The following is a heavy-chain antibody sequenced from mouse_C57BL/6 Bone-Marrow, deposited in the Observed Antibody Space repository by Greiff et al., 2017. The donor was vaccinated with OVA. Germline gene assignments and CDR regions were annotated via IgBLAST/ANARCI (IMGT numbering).Heavy chain of an antibody. V-gene: IGHV5-9-1*02. CDR2: ISSGGDYI. D-gene: IGHD2-3*01. CDR1: GFTFSSYA. Sequence: EVMLVESGEGLVKPGGSLKLSCAASGFTFSSYAMSWVRQTPEKRLEWVAYISSGGDYIYYADTVKGRFTISRDNARNTLYLQMSSLKSEDTAMYYCTGDRGDDPWFAYWGQGTLVTVSA. CDR3: TGDRGDDPWFAY. J-gene: IGHJ3*01.